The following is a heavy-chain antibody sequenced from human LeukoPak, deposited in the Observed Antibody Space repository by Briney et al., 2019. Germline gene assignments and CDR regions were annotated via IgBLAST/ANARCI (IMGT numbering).Heavy chain of an antibody. J-gene: IGHJ5*02. Sequence: GASVKVSCKASGYTFTSYGISWVRQAPGQGLEWMGWISAYNGNTNYAQKLQRRVTMTTDTSTSTAYMELRSLRSDDTAVYYCARDPHTIFGVVTVPNWFDPWGQGTLVTVSS. CDR1: GYTFTSYG. CDR2: ISAYNGNT. CDR3: ARDPHTIFGVVTVPNWFDP. D-gene: IGHD3-3*01. V-gene: IGHV1-18*01.